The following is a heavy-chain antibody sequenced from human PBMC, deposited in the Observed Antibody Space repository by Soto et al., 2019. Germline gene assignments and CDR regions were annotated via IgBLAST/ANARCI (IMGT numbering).Heavy chain of an antibody. CDR3: AREGDVYDFWSEYYMDV. J-gene: IGHJ6*03. V-gene: IGHV1-18*01. CDR1: GYTFTSYG. CDR2: ISAYNGNT. Sequence: QVQLVQSGAEVKKPGASVKVSCKASGYTFTSYGISWVRQAPGQGLEWMGWISAYNGNTNYAQKLQGRVTMTTDTSTSTAYMELRSLRSDDTAVYDCAREGDVYDFWSEYYMDVWGKGTTVTVSS. D-gene: IGHD3-3*01.